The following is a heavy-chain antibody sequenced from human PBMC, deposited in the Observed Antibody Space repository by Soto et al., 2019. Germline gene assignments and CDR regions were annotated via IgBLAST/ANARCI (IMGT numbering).Heavy chain of an antibody. J-gene: IGHJ4*02. V-gene: IGHV4-39*02. CDR3: ARDPPSSGATHNSFDY. Sequence: PSETLSLTCTVSGGSISSTSYYWGWIRQTPGKGLEWIASIYYSGSTYYNPSLKSRVSVSVDTSKNQFSLKLASVTAADTAVYYCARDPPSSGATHNSFDYWGQGTLVTVSS. CDR2: IYYSGST. CDR1: GGSISSTSYY. D-gene: IGHD2-15*01.